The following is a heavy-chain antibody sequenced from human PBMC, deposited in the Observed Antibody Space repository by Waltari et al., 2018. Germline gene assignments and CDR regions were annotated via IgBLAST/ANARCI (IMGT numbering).Heavy chain of an antibody. CDR2: ISGSSGTT. CDR3: ARDPYNNYRRFDV. V-gene: IGHV4-38-2*02. Sequence: QVQLQESGPGLVKPSETLSLTCAVSGYSISSAYYWGWIRQAPGKGLEYIGYISGSSGTTNYKPSLQSRVTISNDASKNQFSLKLSSVTAADTAVYYCARDPYNNYRRFDVWGPGVLVTVSS. CDR1: GYSISSAYY. J-gene: IGHJ5*02. D-gene: IGHD4-4*01.